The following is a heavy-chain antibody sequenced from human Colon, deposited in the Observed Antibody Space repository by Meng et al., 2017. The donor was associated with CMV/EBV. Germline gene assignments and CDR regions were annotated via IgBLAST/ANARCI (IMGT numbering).Heavy chain of an antibody. Sequence: GGSLRLSCAVSGVTFSNYAMTWVRQAPGKGLQWVSVISGTGGSTYYADSVQGRFTISRDNSKSTVYLQMNSLRAEDTAVYYCATLITQYYYYYYGMDVWGQGTTVTVSS. CDR3: ATLITQYYYYYYGMDV. CDR2: ISGTGGST. V-gene: IGHV3-23*01. CDR1: GVTFSNYA. D-gene: IGHD3-22*01. J-gene: IGHJ6*02.